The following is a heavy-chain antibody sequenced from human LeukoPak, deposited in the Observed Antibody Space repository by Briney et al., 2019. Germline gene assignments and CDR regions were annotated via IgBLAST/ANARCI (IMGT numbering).Heavy chain of an antibody. CDR3: ARDTSPGITGTY. V-gene: IGHV4-38-2*02. Sequence: SETLSLTCTVSGYSITNDYYWCCIRQPPGKGLEWIGSIYHDGRIDYTPSLKSRVTISRDTANNQFSLKLSSVTAADTAMYYCARDTSPGITGTYWGQGTLVTVSS. J-gene: IGHJ4*02. CDR1: GYSITNDYY. D-gene: IGHD1-20*01. CDR2: IYHDGRI.